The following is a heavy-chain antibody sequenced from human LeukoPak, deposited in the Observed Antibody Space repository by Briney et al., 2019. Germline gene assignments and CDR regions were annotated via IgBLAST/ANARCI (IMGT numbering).Heavy chain of an antibody. CDR3: ARHVGLLSAAARTIDY. Sequence: SETLSLTCTVSGGSISSYYWSWIRQPPGKGLEWIGYMYFGGSSNYNPSLKSRVTISVDTSKNQFSLKLSSVTAADTAVYYCARHVGLLSAAARTIDYWGQGTLVTVSS. CDR2: MYFGGSS. J-gene: IGHJ4*02. CDR1: GGSISSYY. V-gene: IGHV4-59*08. D-gene: IGHD6-13*01.